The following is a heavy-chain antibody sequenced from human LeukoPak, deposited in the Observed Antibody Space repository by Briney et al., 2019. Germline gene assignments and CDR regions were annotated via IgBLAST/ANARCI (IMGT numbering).Heavy chain of an antibody. CDR2: ISDSGSTI. D-gene: IGHD3-10*01. CDR3: AREMEGDYGSGTFFDL. Sequence: GGSLRLSCAASEFVFSDYYMSWIRQAPGKGLEWVTYISDSGSTIYYADSVKGRFTISRDNVKNSLYLQMNGLRAEDTAVYYCAREMEGDYGSGTFFDLWGQGNMVTVSS. J-gene: IGHJ4*02. V-gene: IGHV3-11*01. CDR1: EFVFSDYY.